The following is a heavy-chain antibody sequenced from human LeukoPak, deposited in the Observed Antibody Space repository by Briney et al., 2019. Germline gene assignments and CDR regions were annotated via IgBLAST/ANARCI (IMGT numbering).Heavy chain of an antibody. Sequence: PGGSLRLSCAASGFTFSCCAIHWVRLAPGRGLEWVAVISSDENTKFYADSVKGRFTVYRDNSKKTVWLQMSSLRAEDTAVYYCAKKGGSSGRYDYLDYWGQGTLVTVSS. V-gene: IGHV3-30-3*02. CDR1: GFTFSCCA. CDR2: ISSDENTK. CDR3: AKKGGSSGRYDYLDY. D-gene: IGHD6-19*01. J-gene: IGHJ4*02.